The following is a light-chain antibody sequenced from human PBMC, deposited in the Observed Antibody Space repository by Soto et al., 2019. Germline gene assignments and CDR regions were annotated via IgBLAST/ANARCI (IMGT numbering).Light chain of an antibody. CDR2: LGS. V-gene: IGKV2-28*01. J-gene: IGKJ1*01. CDR1: QSLLHSNGYNY. Sequence: DIVMTQSPLSLPVTPGEPASISCRSSQSLLHSNGYNYLDWYLQKPGQSPQLLIYLGSNRASGIPARFSGSGSGTEFTLTISSLQPDDFATYYCQQYNSYWTWTFGQGTKVDIK. CDR3: QQYNSYWTWT.